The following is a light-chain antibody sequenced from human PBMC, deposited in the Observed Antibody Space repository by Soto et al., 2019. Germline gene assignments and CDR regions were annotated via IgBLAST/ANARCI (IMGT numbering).Light chain of an antibody. CDR3: SAWDDSLNGVV. CDR2: SNN. J-gene: IGLJ2*01. V-gene: IGLV1-44*01. Sequence: QSVLNQPPSASGTPGQRVTISCSGSSSNIGSDAVNWYQRFPGTAPKLLIYSNNERPSGVPARFSGSKSGTSASLAISGLQSEDEADYYCSAWDDSLNGVVFGGGTQLTVL. CDR1: SSNIGSDA.